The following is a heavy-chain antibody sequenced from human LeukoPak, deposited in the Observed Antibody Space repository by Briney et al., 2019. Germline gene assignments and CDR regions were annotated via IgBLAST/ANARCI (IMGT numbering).Heavy chain of an antibody. CDR1: GGSISSYY. CDR3: ARHVYGSGAFDI. CDR2: IYTSGST. Sequence: SETLSLTCTVSGGSISSYYWSWIRQPPGKGLEWIGYIYTSGSTNYNPSLKSRVTISVDTSKNQFSLKLSSVTAVDTAVYYCARHVYGSGAFDIWGQGTMVTVSS. D-gene: IGHD2-8*02. J-gene: IGHJ3*02. V-gene: IGHV4-4*09.